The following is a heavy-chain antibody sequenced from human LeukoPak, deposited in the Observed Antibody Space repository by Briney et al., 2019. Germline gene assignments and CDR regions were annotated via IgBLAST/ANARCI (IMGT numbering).Heavy chain of an antibody. J-gene: IGHJ4*02. CDR1: GFSFNTYR. CDR3: ARWNGNTLDY. D-gene: IGHD1-1*01. V-gene: IGHV3-74*01. Sequence: QPGGSLRLSCAASGFSFNTYRMHWVRQGPGKGPVWVSHVYDDGSSTDYADFVRGRFTTSRDNTKNTVYLQMNSLRAEDTAVYYCARWNGNTLDYWGQGTLVTVSS. CDR2: VYDDGSST.